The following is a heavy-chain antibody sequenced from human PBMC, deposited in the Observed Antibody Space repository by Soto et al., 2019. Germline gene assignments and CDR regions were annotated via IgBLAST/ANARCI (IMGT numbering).Heavy chain of an antibody. Sequence: EVQLVEPGGGSAQPGGSLRLSCAASEFTFNNYGMNWVRQAPGKGLEWISYISSISSSMYYADSVRGRFTTARDNAKNSLHLQMNSLRVEDTAVYYCAREGQEGNDRPFDYWGQGTLVTVSS. CDR3: AREGQEGNDRPFDY. CDR1: EFTFNNYG. J-gene: IGHJ4*02. D-gene: IGHD1-1*01. V-gene: IGHV3-48*01. CDR2: ISSISSSM.